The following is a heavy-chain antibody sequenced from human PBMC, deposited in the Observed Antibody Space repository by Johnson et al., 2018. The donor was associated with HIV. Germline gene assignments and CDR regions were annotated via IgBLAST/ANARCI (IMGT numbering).Heavy chain of an antibody. CDR2: TRYDGNNK. V-gene: IGHV3-30*02. CDR1: GFTFSSYG. Sequence: QVQLVESGGGVVQPGGSLRLSCAASGFTFSSYGMHWVRQTPGKGLEWVAFTRYDGNNKYYADSVKGRFTISRDNSKNTLYLQMNSLRAEDTALYYCAKGGIATRLFDIWGQGTMVTVSS. D-gene: IGHD6-6*01. J-gene: IGHJ3*02. CDR3: AKGGIATRLFDI.